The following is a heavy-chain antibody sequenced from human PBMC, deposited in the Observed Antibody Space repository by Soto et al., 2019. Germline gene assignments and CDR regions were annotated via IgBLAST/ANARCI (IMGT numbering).Heavy chain of an antibody. Sequence: GGSLRLSCAASGFTFSSYAMSWVRQAPGKGLEWVSAISGSGGSTYYADSVKGRFTISRDNSKNTLYLQMNSLRAEDTAVYYWAKDPGWADYLAAAGSDESDYWGQGTLVTVSS. D-gene: IGHD6-13*01. J-gene: IGHJ4*02. CDR2: ISGSGGST. V-gene: IGHV3-23*01. CDR3: AKDPGWADYLAAAGSDESDY. CDR1: GFTFSSYA.